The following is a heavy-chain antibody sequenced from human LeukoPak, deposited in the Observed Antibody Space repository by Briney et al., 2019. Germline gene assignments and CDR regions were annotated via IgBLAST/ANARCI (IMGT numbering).Heavy chain of an antibody. Sequence: PSETLSLTCTVSGGSISSGGYYWSWIRQHPGKGLEWIGYIYYSGSTYYNPSLKSRVTISVDTSKNQFSLKLSSVTAADTAVYYCASTIFGVVQYFDYWGQGTLVTVSS. J-gene: IGHJ4*02. CDR2: IYYSGST. V-gene: IGHV4-31*03. CDR1: GGSISSGGYY. CDR3: ASTIFGVVQYFDY. D-gene: IGHD3-3*01.